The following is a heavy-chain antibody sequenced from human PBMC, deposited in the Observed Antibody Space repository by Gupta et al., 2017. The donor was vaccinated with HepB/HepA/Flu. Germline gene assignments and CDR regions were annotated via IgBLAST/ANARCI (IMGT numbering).Heavy chain of an antibody. V-gene: IGHV1-8*01. Sequence: QVQLVQSGAEVKKPGASVKVSCKASGYSFTSYDVSWVRQATGQGLEWMGWMNPRSGNTGYLQKFQGRVTMTRDTSISTADMELSSLRSEDTAVYYCARGTRTFDYWGQGTLVTVSS. J-gene: IGHJ4*02. CDR3: ARGTRTFDY. CDR1: GYSFTSYD. CDR2: MNPRSGNT.